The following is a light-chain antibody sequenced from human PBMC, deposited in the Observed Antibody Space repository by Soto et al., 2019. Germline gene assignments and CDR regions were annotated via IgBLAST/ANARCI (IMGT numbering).Light chain of an antibody. CDR2: GAS. Sequence: EIVLTQSPGTLSLSPGERATLSCRASQSVASTFLAWYQQKPGQAPRLLMYGASSRATGIPDRFSGSGSATDFTLTITRLEPEDFAVYYCQQFVYSPYTFGQGTKLEIK. V-gene: IGKV3-20*01. CDR3: QQFVYSPYT. J-gene: IGKJ2*01. CDR1: QSVASTF.